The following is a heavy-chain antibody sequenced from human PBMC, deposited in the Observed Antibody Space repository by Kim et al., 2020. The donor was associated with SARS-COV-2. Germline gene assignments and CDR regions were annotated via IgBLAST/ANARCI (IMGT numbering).Heavy chain of an antibody. Sequence: TNYNPSLKSRVTISVDTSKNQFSLKLSSVTAADTAVYYCARGGAAGEFDPWGQGTLVTVSS. CDR3: ARGGAAGEFDP. J-gene: IGHJ5*02. D-gene: IGHD1-26*01. CDR2: T. V-gene: IGHV4-59*09.